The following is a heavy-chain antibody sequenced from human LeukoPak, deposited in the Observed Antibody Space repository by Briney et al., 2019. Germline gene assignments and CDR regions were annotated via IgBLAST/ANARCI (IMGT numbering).Heavy chain of an antibody. D-gene: IGHD3-16*01. V-gene: IGHV3-30*03. Sequence: PGGSLRLSCAASGFTFSSYGMHWVRQAPGKGLEWVAVISYDGSNKYYADSVKGRFTISRDNSKNTLYLQMNSLRAEDTAVYYCARGPILIDYWGQGTLVTVSS. J-gene: IGHJ4*02. CDR1: GFTFSSYG. CDR3: ARGPILIDY. CDR2: ISYDGSNK.